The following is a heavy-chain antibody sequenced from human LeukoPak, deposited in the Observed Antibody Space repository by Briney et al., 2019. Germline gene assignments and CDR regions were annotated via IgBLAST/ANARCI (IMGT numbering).Heavy chain of an antibody. J-gene: IGHJ4*02. CDR2: IKSKTDGGTT. D-gene: IGHD1-26*01. CDR1: GFTFSNAW. V-gene: IGHV3-15*01. CDR3: TTDPAAYSGSYLYYFDY. Sequence: GALRLSCAASGFTFSNAWMSWVRPAPGKGLEWVGRIKSKTDGGTTDYAAPVKGRFTITRDDSKNTLYLQMNSLKTEDTAVYYCTTDPAAYSGSYLYYFDYWGQGTLVTVSS.